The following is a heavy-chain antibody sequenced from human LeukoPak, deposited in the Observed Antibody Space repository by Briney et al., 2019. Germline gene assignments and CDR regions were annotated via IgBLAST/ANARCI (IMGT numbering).Heavy chain of an antibody. V-gene: IGHV7-4-1*02. D-gene: IGHD1-26*01. Sequence: EASVKVSCKASGYTFTNYAIDWVRQAPGQGLEWMGWINTNTGNPTYAQDFTGRFVFSLDTSVSTAYLQISSLKAEDTAAYYCARAIVGAQRGFDYWGQGTLVTVSS. CDR1: GYTFTNYA. J-gene: IGHJ4*02. CDR2: INTNTGNP. CDR3: ARAIVGAQRGFDY.